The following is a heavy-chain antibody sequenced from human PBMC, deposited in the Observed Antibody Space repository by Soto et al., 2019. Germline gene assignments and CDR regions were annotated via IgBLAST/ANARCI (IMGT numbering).Heavy chain of an antibody. V-gene: IGHV3-30*18. CDR3: AKDLQSYGDYDYYCYGMDV. J-gene: IGHJ6*02. CDR2: ISYDGTNK. D-gene: IGHD4-17*01. CDR1: GFTFSTYG. Sequence: QVQLVESGGGEVQPGRSLTISCAASGFTFSTYGMHWVRQTPGKGLEWVAVISYDGTNKFYSDSVKGRFTISRDNFKNPLTLEMKRLRAYDTAVYSCAKDLQSYGDYDYYCYGMDVWGLGTRVTVSS.